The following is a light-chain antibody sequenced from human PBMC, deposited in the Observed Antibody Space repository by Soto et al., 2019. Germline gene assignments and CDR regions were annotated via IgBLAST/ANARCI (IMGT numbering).Light chain of an antibody. Sequence: SYELTQPPSVSVAPGQTAIITCGGNNIGGKHVHWYQQKPGQAPILVIYDDSDRPSGIPERFSGSNSGNTASLTITRVEAGDEADYYCQVWDSTSDHPYVFATGTKGTVL. CDR2: DDS. V-gene: IGLV3-21*02. CDR3: QVWDSTSDHPYV. J-gene: IGLJ1*01. CDR1: NIGGKH.